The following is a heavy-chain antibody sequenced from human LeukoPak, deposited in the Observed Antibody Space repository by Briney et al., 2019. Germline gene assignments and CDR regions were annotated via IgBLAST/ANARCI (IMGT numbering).Heavy chain of an antibody. V-gene: IGHV3-30*02. J-gene: IGHJ4*02. CDR2: IQYDGSNK. CDR3: AKDQGYFTSAGY. CDR1: GFTFSTYG. D-gene: IGHD3-9*01. Sequence: GGSLRLSCAASGFTFSTYGMHWVRQAPGKGLEGVAFIQYDGSNKYYTDSVKGRFTISRDNSKNTLYLQMNRLLVADTDVYYSAKDQGYFTSAGYWAQGTLVTVSS.